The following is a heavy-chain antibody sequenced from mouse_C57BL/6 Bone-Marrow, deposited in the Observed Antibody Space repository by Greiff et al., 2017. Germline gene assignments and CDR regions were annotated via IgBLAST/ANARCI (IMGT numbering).Heavy chain of an antibody. CDR1: GFTFSDYG. V-gene: IGHV5-17*01. CDR2: ISSGSSTI. Sequence: EVQGVESGGGLVKPGGSLKLSCAASGFTFSDYGMHWVRQAPEKGLEWVAYISSGSSTISYADTVKGRFTIARDNAKNTLSLQMTSLRSEDTAMYYCADYDEAYWGQGTLVTVSA. J-gene: IGHJ3*01. D-gene: IGHD2-4*01. CDR3: ADYDEAY.